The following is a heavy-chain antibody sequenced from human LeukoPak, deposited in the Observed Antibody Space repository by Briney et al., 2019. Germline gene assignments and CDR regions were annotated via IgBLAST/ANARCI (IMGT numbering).Heavy chain of an antibody. J-gene: IGHJ4*02. CDR1: GFTLSNYW. Sequence: GGSLRLSCAASGFTLSNYWMSWVRQAPGKGLEWVADIQPDGSEKYYVDSVKGRFTISRDNARNSLYLQLNSLRAEDTAFYYCARGSGNYFLDYWGQGTLVTVSP. D-gene: IGHD1-26*01. V-gene: IGHV3-7*01. CDR2: IQPDGSEK. CDR3: ARGSGNYFLDY.